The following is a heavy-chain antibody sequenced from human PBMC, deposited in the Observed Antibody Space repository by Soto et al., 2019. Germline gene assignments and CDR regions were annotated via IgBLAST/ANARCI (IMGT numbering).Heavy chain of an antibody. CDR3: AKGRTFFDF. CDR2: ISDGAGPT. J-gene: IGHJ4*02. Sequence: EVHLLESGGGLVEPGGPLRISCAASGLAFSNYAMTWVRQAPGKGLEWVSDISDGAGPTHYADSVKGRFTISRDDSKNTLYLQLDRLTAEDAAVYYCAKGRTFFDFWGQGTLVSVSS. V-gene: IGHV3-23*01. D-gene: IGHD3-16*01. CDR1: GLAFSNYA.